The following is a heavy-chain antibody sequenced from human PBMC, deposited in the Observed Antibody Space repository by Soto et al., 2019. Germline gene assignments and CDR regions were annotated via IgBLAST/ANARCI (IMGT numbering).Heavy chain of an antibody. Sequence: VGSLRLSCAASGFTFSSYAMHWVRQAPGKGLEWVAVISYDGSNKYYADSVKGRFTISRDNSKNTLYLQMNSLRAEDTAVYYCAREFRQLARYYYYGMDVWGQGTTVTVSS. J-gene: IGHJ6*02. CDR1: GFTFSSYA. D-gene: IGHD6-6*01. V-gene: IGHV3-30-3*01. CDR2: ISYDGSNK. CDR3: AREFRQLARYYYYGMDV.